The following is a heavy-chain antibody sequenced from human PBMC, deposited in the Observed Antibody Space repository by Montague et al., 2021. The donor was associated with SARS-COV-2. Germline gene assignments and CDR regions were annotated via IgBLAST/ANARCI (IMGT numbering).Heavy chain of an antibody. J-gene: IGHJ6*02. D-gene: IGHD3-10*01. CDR3: ARAGSGSYSFYYYYGMDV. CDR2: IYYSGST. Sequence: SETLSLTCTVSVAPSVVTTGAGSGSPPGKGLEWIGYIYYSGSTNYNPSLKSRVTISVDTSKNQFSLKLSSVTAADTAVYYCARAGSGSYSFYYYYGMDVWGQGTTVTVSS. V-gene: IGHV4-59*08. CDR1: VAPSVVTT.